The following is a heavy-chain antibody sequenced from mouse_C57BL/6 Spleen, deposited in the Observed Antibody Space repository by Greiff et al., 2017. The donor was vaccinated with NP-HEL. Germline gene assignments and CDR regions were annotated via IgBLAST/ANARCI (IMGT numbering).Heavy chain of an antibody. V-gene: IGHV1-64*01. D-gene: IGHD2-1*01. CDR1: GYTFTSYW. CDR3: ASTYGNYWYFDV. CDR2: IHPNSGST. Sequence: QVQLQQPGAELVKPGASVKLSCKASGYTFTSYWMHWVKQRPGQGLEWIGMIHPNSGSTNYNEKFKSKATLTVDKSSSTAYMQLSSLTSEDSAVYYCASTYGNYWYFDVWGTGTTVTVSS. J-gene: IGHJ1*03.